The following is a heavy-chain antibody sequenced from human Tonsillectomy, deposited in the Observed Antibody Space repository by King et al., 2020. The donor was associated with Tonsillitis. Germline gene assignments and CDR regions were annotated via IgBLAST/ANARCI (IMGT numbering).Heavy chain of an antibody. V-gene: IGHV3-11*05. CDR2: MTGSGNYT. CDR3: ARGGFSKVTDY. J-gene: IGHJ4*02. Sequence: VQLVESGGGLVKPGGSLRLSCAASGFTFSDYYMSWIRQAPGKGLEWVSYMTGSGNYTYYADAVKGRFTISRDNAKKSVYLQMNSLRAEDTAVYYCARGGFSKVTDYWGQGTLVTVSS. D-gene: IGHD3-10*01. CDR1: GFTFSDYY.